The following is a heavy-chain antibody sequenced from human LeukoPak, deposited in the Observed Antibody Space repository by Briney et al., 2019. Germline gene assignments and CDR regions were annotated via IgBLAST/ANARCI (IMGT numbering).Heavy chain of an antibody. V-gene: IGHV3-23*01. J-gene: IGHJ4*02. CDR1: GFTFNNYA. D-gene: IGHD2-2*01. CDR3: ARARYCSSTSCFLDC. Sequence: PGGSLKLSCAASGFTFNNYAMTWVRQAPGKGLEWVSTISTSGDSTYYADSVKGRFTISRDNSKNTLYLQMNSLTAEDTALHYCARARYCSSTSCFLDCWGQGTLVTVSS. CDR2: ISTSGDST.